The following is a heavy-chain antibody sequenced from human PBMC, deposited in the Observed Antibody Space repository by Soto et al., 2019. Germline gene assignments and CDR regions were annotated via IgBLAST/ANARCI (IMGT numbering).Heavy chain of an antibody. D-gene: IGHD3-3*01. V-gene: IGHV1-46*01. CDR2: INPSGGST. Sequence: ASVKVSCKASGYTFTSYYMHWVRQAPGQGLEWMGIINPSGGSTSYAQKFQGRVTMTRDTSTSTVYMELSSLRSEDTAVYYCARGDYDFWSGYHPNYYYYGMDVWGQGTTVTVSS. CDR1: GYTFTSYY. J-gene: IGHJ6*02. CDR3: ARGDYDFWSGYHPNYYYYGMDV.